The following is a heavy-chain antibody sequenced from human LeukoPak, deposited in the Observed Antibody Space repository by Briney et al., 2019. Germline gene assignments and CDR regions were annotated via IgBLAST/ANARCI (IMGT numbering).Heavy chain of an antibody. CDR1: GGSISSSSYY. D-gene: IGHD1-26*01. Sequence: SETLSLTCTVSGGSISSSSYYWAWIRQPPGKGLEWIGNIYYSGSTHYNPSLKSRVTISEDTSKNQFSLKLTSTTAADTAVFYCARQKVGRYFDYWGQGTLVTVSS. J-gene: IGHJ4*02. V-gene: IGHV4-39*01. CDR3: ARQKVGRYFDY. CDR2: IYYSGST.